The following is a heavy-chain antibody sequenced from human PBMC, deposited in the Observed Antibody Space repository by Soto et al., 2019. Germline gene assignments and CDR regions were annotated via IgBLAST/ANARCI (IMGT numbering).Heavy chain of an antibody. CDR1: GFTFSSYD. J-gene: IGHJ6*02. CDR2: IGTAGDT. CDR3: ARRKSTYYGPGYYGMDV. D-gene: IGHD3-3*01. Sequence: GGSLRLSCAASGFTFSSYDMHWVRQATGKGLEWVSAIGTAGDTYYPGSVKGRFTISRENAKNSLYLQMNSLRAGDTAVYYCARRKSTYYGPGYYGMDVWGQGTTVTVSS. V-gene: IGHV3-13*01.